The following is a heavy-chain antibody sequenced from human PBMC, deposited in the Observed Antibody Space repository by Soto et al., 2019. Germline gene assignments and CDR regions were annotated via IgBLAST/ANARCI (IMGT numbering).Heavy chain of an antibody. J-gene: IGHJ4*02. Sequence: GGSLRLSCAASGFSFIGSAMHWVRQASGKGLEWVGRMRSRANSYATTYAESVKGRFTISRDDSKNTAYLQMNSLKTEDTAVYYFTTSANDKFVDYCGQGTLVTVSS. CDR1: GFSFIGSA. CDR2: MRSRANSYAT. CDR3: TTSANDKFVDY. D-gene: IGHD5-12*01. V-gene: IGHV3-73*01.